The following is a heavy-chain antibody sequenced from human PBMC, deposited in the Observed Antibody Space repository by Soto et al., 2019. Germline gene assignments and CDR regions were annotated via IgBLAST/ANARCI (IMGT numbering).Heavy chain of an antibody. D-gene: IGHD4-17*01. J-gene: IGHJ4*02. CDR1: GYTFTSYG. Sequence: QVQLVQSGAEVKKPGASVKVSCKASGYTFTSYGISWVRQAPGQGLEWMGWISAYNGNTNYAQKLQARVTMTTDKATSTAYMELRSLRSDDTAVYYCVVAPDYGDHPPLDYWGQGTLVTVSS. V-gene: IGHV1-18*01. CDR2: ISAYNGNT. CDR3: VVAPDYGDHPPLDY.